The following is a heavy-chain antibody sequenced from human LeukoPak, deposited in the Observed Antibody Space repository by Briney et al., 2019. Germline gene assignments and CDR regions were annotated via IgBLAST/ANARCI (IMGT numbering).Heavy chain of an antibody. CDR1: GFTFSSYA. J-gene: IGHJ6*04. CDR3: AKWGDTAMVYYYYYGMDV. CDR2: ISGSGGST. D-gene: IGHD5-18*01. Sequence: GGSLRLSCAASGFTFSSYAMSWVRQAPGKGLEWVSAISGSGGSTYYADSVKGRFTISRDNSKNTLYLQMNSLRAEDTAVCYCAKWGDTAMVYYYYYGMDVWGKGTTVTVSS. V-gene: IGHV3-23*01.